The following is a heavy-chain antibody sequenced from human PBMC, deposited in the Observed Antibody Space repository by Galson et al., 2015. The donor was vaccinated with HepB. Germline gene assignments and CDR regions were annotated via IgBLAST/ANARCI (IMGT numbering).Heavy chain of an antibody. D-gene: IGHD2-2*01. V-gene: IGHV1-46*01. CDR3: ATDRKYCRSTSCPRDRPQSHYYYYGMDV. J-gene: IGHJ6*02. Sequence: SVKVSCKASGYTFTSYYMHWVRQAPGQGLEWMGIINPSGGSTSYAQKFQGRVTMTRDTSTSTVYMELSNLRSEDTAVYYCATDRKYCRSTSCPRDRPQSHYYYYGMDVWGQGTTVTVSS. CDR1: GYTFTSYY. CDR2: INPSGGST.